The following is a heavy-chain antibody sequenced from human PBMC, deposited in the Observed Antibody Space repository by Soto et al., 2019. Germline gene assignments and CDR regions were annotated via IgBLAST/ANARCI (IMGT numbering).Heavy chain of an antibody. Sequence: LSLTCTVSGGSISSYYWSWIRQPPGKGLEWIGYIYYSGSTNYNPSLKSRVTISVDTSKNQFSLKLSSVTAADTAVYYCARGEYGDYVSDYWGQGTLVTVSS. CDR2: IYYSGST. J-gene: IGHJ4*02. D-gene: IGHD4-17*01. CDR1: GGSISSYY. CDR3: ARGEYGDYVSDY. V-gene: IGHV4-59*01.